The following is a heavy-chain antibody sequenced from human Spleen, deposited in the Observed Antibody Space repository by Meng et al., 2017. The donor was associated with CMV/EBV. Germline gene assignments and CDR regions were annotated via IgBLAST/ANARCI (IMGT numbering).Heavy chain of an antibody. Sequence: ASVKVSCKASGGTLSSYAISWVRQAPGQGLEWMGWINPNSGGTNYAQKFQGRVTMTRDTSIRTAYMELSRLRSDDTAVYYCAREVDIAVAGPFDYWGQGTLVTVSS. J-gene: IGHJ4*02. CDR2: INPNSGGT. CDR1: GGTLSSYA. CDR3: AREVDIAVAGPFDY. D-gene: IGHD6-19*01. V-gene: IGHV1-2*02.